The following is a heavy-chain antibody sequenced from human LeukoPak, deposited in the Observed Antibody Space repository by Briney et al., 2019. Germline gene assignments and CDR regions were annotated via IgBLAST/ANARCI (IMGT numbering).Heavy chain of an antibody. V-gene: IGHV3-23*01. J-gene: IGHJ4*02. D-gene: IGHD5-12*01. CDR3: AKVYVDIVATSSTYFDY. Sequence: GGSLRLSCAASGFTFSSYAMSWVRQAPXXGLEWVSAISGSGGSTYYADSVKGRFTISRDNSKNTLYLQMNSLRAEDTAVYYCAKVYVDIVATSSTYFDYWGQGTLVTVSS. CDR1: GFTFSSYA. CDR2: ISGSGGST.